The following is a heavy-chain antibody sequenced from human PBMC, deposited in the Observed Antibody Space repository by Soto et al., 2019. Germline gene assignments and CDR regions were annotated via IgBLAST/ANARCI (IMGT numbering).Heavy chain of an antibody. CDR1: GYTFTSYY. V-gene: IGHV1-46*01. J-gene: IGHJ4*02. CDR2: INPSGGST. Sequence: QVQLVQSGAEVKKPGASVKVSCKASGYTFTSYYIHWVRQAPGQGLEWMGIINPSGGSTSYAQKFQGRVTMSRDTSTSTVYMELSSLRSEDTAVYYCATDDTVATFDYLGQGTLVTVSS. D-gene: IGHD4-4*01. CDR3: ATDDTVATFDY.